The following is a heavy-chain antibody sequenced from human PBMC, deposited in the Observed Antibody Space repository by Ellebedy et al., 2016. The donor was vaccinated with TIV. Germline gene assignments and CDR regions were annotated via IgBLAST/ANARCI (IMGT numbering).Heavy chain of an antibody. Sequence: ASVKVSCXASGYTFTSYAMHWVRQAPGQRLEWMGWINAGNGNTKYSQKFQGRVTITRDTSASTAYMELSSLRSEDTAVYYCARFARLRYYYYYGMDVWGQGTTVTVSS. CDR2: INAGNGNT. CDR1: GYTFTSYA. CDR3: ARFARLRYYYYYGMDV. D-gene: IGHD6-6*01. V-gene: IGHV1-3*01. J-gene: IGHJ6*02.